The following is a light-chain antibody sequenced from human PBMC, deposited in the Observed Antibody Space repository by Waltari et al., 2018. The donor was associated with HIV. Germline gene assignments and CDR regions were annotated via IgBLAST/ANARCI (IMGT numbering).Light chain of an antibody. CDR1: SSDGGGYNL. Sequence: QSALTQPASVSGSPGQSITIPCTGTSSDGGGYNLVSRYQQHPGKAPKLMIYEFSKRPSGVSNRFSGSKSGNTASLTISGLQAEDEADYYCCAYAGSTTYVIFGGGTKLTVL. J-gene: IGLJ2*01. CDR3: CAYAGSTTYVI. V-gene: IGLV2-23*02. CDR2: EFS.